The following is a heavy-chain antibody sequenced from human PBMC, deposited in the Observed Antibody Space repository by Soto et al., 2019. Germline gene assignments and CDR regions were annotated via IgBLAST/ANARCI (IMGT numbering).Heavy chain of an antibody. Sequence: EVQLLESGGGLVQPGGSLRLSCAASGFTFSSYAMSWVRQAPGKGLEWVSAISGSGGSTYYADSVKGRFTISRDNSKNPLYLQMNSLRAEDTAGYYCAKDSLRHYYYGMDVWGQGTTVTFSS. CDR1: GFTFSSYA. V-gene: IGHV3-23*01. CDR3: AKDSLRHYYYGMDV. D-gene: IGHD5-12*01. CDR2: ISGSGGST. J-gene: IGHJ6*02.